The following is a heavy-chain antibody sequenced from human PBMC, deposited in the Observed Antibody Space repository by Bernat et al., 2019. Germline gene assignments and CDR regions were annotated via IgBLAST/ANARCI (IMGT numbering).Heavy chain of an antibody. CDR3: ARAERYIVLMVYACTGLDY. D-gene: IGHD2-8*01. CDR2: INPSGGST. J-gene: IGHJ4*02. Sequence: QVQLVQSGAEVKKPGASVKVSCKASGYTFTSYYMHWVRQAPGQGLEWMGIINPSGGSTSYAQKFQGRVTMTRDTSTSTVYMELSSLRSEDTAVYYCARAERYIVLMVYACTGLDYWGQGTLVTVSS. CDR1: GYTFTSYY. V-gene: IGHV1-46*01.